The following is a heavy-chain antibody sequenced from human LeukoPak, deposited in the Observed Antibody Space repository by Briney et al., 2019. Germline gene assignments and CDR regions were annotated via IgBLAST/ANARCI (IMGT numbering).Heavy chain of an antibody. Sequence: GGSLRLSCAASGFTFEDYAMHWVRQTPGKGLEWVSSINWNSGSVDYADSVKGRFTISRDNAKNSLYLQMNSLRAEDMALYYCAKSAVRLNYYYYYMDVWGKGTTVTVSS. CDR2: INWNSGSV. D-gene: IGHD4-17*01. CDR1: GFTFEDYA. V-gene: IGHV3-9*03. J-gene: IGHJ6*03. CDR3: AKSAVRLNYYYYYMDV.